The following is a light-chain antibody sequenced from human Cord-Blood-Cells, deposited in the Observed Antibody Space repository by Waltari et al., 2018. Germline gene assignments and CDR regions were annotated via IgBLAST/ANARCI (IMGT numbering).Light chain of an antibody. CDR3: CSYAGSSTWV. CDR1: RSAVGSYNL. V-gene: IGLV2-23*01. Sequence: QSALTQPASVSGSPRPPITISCTGTRSAVGSYNLVPWYKQHPGKAPKLMSYEGSKRPSGVSNLFSGSKSGNTASLTITGLQAEDEADYYCCSYAGSSTWVFGGGTKLTVL. CDR2: EGS. J-gene: IGLJ3*02.